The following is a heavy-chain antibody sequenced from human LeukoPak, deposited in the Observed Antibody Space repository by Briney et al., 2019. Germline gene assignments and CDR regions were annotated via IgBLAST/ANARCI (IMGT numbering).Heavy chain of an antibody. V-gene: IGHV4-59*01. CDR3: ARRDSPFDL. CDR2: IYYSGST. CDR1: GGSISSYY. Sequence: SATLSLTCTVTGGSISSYYWSWIRQPPGKGLARLGYIYYSGSTNYNTSLKSRVTISVDTSKKQFSLKVRSVTAADTAVYYCARRDSPFDLWGRGTLVTVS. D-gene: IGHD3-22*01. J-gene: IGHJ2*01.